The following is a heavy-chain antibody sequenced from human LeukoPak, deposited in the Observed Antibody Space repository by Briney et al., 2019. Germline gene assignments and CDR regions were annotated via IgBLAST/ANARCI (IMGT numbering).Heavy chain of an antibody. J-gene: IGHJ3*02. CDR1: GFGFSSYA. Sequence: GSALRLSCAASGFGFSSYAMHWVRQAPAKGLEWVAVISFVGSNKYYPDAVQGRVTISRDNAKNTLYLEMNILRCEDPARYLFSRDLDSTMIAYAFDIWGQGTMVTVSS. D-gene: IGHD3-22*01. CDR2: ISFVGSNK. CDR3: SRDLDSTMIAYAFDI. V-gene: IGHV3-30-3*01.